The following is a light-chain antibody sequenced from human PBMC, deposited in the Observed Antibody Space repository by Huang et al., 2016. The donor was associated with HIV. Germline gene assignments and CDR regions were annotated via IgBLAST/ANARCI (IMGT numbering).Light chain of an antibody. CDR1: YPISRF. J-gene: IGKJ4*02. V-gene: IGKV1-39*01. CDR2: GAS. Sequence: IQMDQSPSSLSAFVGDRVTISCRSNYPISRFLNWYHQKPGKAPRLLIYGASSLQSDVPSRFSGSGFGTDFTLTISGLQPEDLGTYYCQESYSSPVTSFGGGTRLEIK. CDR3: QESYSSPVTS.